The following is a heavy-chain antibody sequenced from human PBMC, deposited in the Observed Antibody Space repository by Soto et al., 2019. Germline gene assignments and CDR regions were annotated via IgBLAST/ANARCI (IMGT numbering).Heavy chain of an antibody. J-gene: IGHJ4*02. Sequence: EMQLVESGGGLVQPGGSLRVSCAASGFTFNTYWMTWVRQAPGQGLECVANINVDGSEKNYADSVKGRFTISRDNTKNSVYLQMNNLRADDTAMYYCATDVWGPDYWGQGTPVTVSS. CDR3: ATDVWGPDY. CDR2: INVDGSEK. V-gene: IGHV3-7*03. CDR1: GFTFNTYW. D-gene: IGHD3-16*01.